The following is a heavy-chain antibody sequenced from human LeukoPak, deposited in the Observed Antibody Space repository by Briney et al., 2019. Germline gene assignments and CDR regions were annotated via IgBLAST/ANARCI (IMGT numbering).Heavy chain of an antibody. D-gene: IGHD3-22*01. CDR1: GGSITTYY. V-gene: IGHV4-4*07. J-gene: IGHJ4*02. Sequence: PSETLSLTCTVSGGSITTYYWSWIRQPAGKGLEWIGRVYTSGSTNYNPSLKSRVTMSVDTSKNQFSLKLSSVTAADTAVYYCARVSLGPTYYYDSSGYYYFDYWGQGTLVTVSS. CDR2: VYTSGST. CDR3: ARVSLGPTYYYDSSGYYYFDY.